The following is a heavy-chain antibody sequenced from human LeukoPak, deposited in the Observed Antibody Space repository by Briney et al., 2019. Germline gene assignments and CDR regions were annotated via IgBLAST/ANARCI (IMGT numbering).Heavy chain of an antibody. V-gene: IGHV1-18*04. CDR1: GYTFTNYG. Sequence: VASVKVSCKTSGYTFTNYGISWVRQAPGQGLEWMGWINPYTANTNSAQKLRDRVTPTTDTSTSTAYMELRSLRSDDTAVYYCARVPSGGTEYFHRWGQGTLVTVSS. CDR3: ARVPSGGTEYFHR. D-gene: IGHD3-16*01. J-gene: IGHJ1*01. CDR2: INPYTANT.